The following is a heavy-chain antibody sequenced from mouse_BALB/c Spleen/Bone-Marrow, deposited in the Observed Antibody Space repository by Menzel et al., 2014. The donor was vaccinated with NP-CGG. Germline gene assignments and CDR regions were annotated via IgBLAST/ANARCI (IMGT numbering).Heavy chain of an antibody. Sequence: EVKLVESGGGLVQPGGSRKLSCAASGFTFSSFGIHWVRQAPEKGLEWVAYISSGSSTIYYADTVKGRFTISRDNPKNTLFLQMTSLRSEDTAMYYCARSGYGDYYAMDYWGQGASVTVSS. CDR3: ARSGYGDYYAMDY. D-gene: IGHD2-10*02. J-gene: IGHJ4*01. V-gene: IGHV5-17*02. CDR1: GFTFSSFG. CDR2: ISSGSSTI.